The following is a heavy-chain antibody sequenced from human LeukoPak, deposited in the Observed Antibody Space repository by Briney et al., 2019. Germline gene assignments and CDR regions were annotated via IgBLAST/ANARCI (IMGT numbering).Heavy chain of an antibody. D-gene: IGHD3-10*01. CDR3: ARDPYGSGSYLDY. J-gene: IGHJ4*02. Sequence: GRSLRLSCAASGLTFSSYAMRWVRQAPGKGLEWVAVISYDGSNKYYADSVKGRFTISRDNSKNTLYLQMNSLRAEDTAVYYCARDPYGSGSYLDYWGQGTLVAVSS. V-gene: IGHV3-30-3*01. CDR2: ISYDGSNK. CDR1: GLTFSSYA.